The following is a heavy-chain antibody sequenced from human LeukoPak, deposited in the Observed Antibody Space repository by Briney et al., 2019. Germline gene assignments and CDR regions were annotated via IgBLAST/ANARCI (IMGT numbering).Heavy chain of an antibody. Sequence: GGSLRLSCAASGFTFSSYGMHWVRQAPGKGLEWVAVISYDGSNKYYADSVRGRFTISRDNSKNTLYLQMNSLRAEDTAVYYCAKDSTVTAFDYWGQGTLVTVSS. CDR3: AKDSTVTAFDY. V-gene: IGHV3-30*18. CDR1: GFTFSSYG. D-gene: IGHD4-17*01. CDR2: ISYDGSNK. J-gene: IGHJ4*02.